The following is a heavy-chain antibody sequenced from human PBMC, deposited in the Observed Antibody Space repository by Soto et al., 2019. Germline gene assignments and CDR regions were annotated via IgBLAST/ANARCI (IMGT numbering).Heavy chain of an antibody. D-gene: IGHD1-26*01. Sequence: SETLSLTCTVSGGSITVDSISRNTYYWGWMRQPPGKGLEWIASFFIGGNTYYNPSLKSRVTTSVDTSKNQFSLKLSSVTAADTAVYYCARREIQGPIDYWGQGTLVTVSS. V-gene: IGHV4-39*01. CDR1: GGSITVDSISRNTYY. CDR2: FFIGGNT. CDR3: ARREIQGPIDY. J-gene: IGHJ4*02.